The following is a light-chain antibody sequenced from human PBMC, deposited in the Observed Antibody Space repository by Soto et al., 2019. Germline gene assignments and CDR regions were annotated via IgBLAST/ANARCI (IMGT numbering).Light chain of an antibody. Sequence: EIVLTQSPGTLSLSPGERATLSCRASQTIGSSHLAWYQQKPGQAPRLLIYCASNRATGIPARFSGSGSGTDFTLTICSLEPEDFAVYYCKQRSNWTITFGQGTRLEIK. J-gene: IGKJ5*01. CDR3: KQRSNWTIT. CDR1: QTIGSSH. V-gene: IGKV3-11*01. CDR2: CAS.